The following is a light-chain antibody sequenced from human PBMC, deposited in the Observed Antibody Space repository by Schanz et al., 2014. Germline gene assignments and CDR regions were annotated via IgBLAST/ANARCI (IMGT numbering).Light chain of an antibody. Sequence: QSVLTQSPSASGTPGQRVTFSCSGSGSNIGNHYVYWYQQLPGTAPTLLIYRNNQRPSGVPDRFSGSKSGTSASLAISGLQAEDEADYYCCSYAGSYTYVFGTGTKLTVL. CDR3: CSYAGSYTYV. J-gene: IGLJ1*01. V-gene: IGLV1-47*01. CDR1: GSNIGNHY. CDR2: RNN.